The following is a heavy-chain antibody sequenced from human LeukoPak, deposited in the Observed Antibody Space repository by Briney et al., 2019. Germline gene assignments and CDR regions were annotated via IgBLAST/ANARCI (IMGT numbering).Heavy chain of an antibody. CDR2: MNPNSGYT. V-gene: IGHV1-8*01. J-gene: IGHJ4*02. CDR1: GYTFTSYD. Sequence: ASVKVSCKASGYTFTSYDINWVRQATGQGLEWMGWMNPNSGYTGYAQKFQGRVTMTRNTSISTAYMELSSLRSEDTAVYYCARGLEFAPVPEHEGGPGTLVTVSS. D-gene: IGHD2-2*01. CDR3: ARGLEFAPVPEHE.